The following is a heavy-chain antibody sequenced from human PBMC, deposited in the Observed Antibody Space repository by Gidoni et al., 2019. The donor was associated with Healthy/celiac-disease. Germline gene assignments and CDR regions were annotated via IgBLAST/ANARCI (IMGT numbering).Heavy chain of an antibody. V-gene: IGHV3-23*01. CDR2: ISGSGGST. J-gene: IGHJ4*02. CDR1: GFTFSSYA. Sequence: EVQLLESGGGLVQPGGSLRLSCAASGFTFSSYAMSWVRQAPGKGLEWVSAISGSGGSTYYADSVKGRFTISRDNSKNTLYLQMNSLRAEDTAVYYCAKERGLGYSSGWEPFDYWGQGTLVTVSS. D-gene: IGHD6-19*01. CDR3: AKERGLGYSSGWEPFDY.